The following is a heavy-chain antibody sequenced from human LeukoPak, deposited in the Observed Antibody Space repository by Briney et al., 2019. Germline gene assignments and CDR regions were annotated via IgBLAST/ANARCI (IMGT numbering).Heavy chain of an antibody. Sequence: SETLSLTCTVPGGSFSSTSYYWAWIRQPPGKGLEWIGSISHTGSTYYNPSLKSRVTISVDTSKNQFSLRLSSVTAADTAVHYCARLTFYYDGSGYYFDYWGQGTLVTASS. J-gene: IGHJ4*02. CDR3: ARLTFYYDGSGYYFDY. V-gene: IGHV4-39*01. CDR2: ISHTGST. CDR1: GGSFSSTSYY. D-gene: IGHD3-22*01.